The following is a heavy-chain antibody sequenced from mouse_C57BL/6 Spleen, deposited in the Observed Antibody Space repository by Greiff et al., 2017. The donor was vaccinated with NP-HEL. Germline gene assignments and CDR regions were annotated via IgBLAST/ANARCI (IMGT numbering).Heavy chain of an antibody. J-gene: IGHJ1*03. CDR2: IYPGSGST. V-gene: IGHV1-55*01. CDR3: AREEYYDRYFDV. CDR1: GYTFTSYW. Sequence: QVQLQQPGAELVKPGASVKMSCKASGYTFTSYWITWVKQRPGQGLEWIGDIYPGSGSTNYNEKFKSKATLTVDTSSSTAYMQLSSLTSEDSAVHYCAREEYYDRYFDVWGTGTTVTVSS. D-gene: IGHD2-4*01.